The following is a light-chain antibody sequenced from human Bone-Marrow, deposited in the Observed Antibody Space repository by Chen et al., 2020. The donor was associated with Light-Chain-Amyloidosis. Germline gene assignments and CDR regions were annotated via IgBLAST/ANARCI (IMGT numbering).Light chain of an antibody. V-gene: IGLV2-14*03. CDR2: DVS. Sequence: QSALTQPASVSGSPGQSITISCTGTSSDVGGYNYVSWYQQHPGKAPKLMIYDVSNRPSGVSNRCSGSKSGNTASLTISGLQAEAEADYYCSSYTSSRTLVFGTGTKVTVL. CDR3: SSYTSSRTLV. J-gene: IGLJ1*01. CDR1: SSDVGGYNY.